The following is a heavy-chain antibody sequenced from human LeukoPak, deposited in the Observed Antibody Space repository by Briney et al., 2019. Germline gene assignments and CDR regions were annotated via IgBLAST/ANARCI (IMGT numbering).Heavy chain of an antibody. Sequence: GGSLRLSCAASGFTFSDNWMHWVRQAPGKGLVGVSVISSDGRSTIYADSVKGRFTISRDNSKNTLYLQMNSLRAEDTAVYYCASSAGALIDCWGQGTLVIVSS. J-gene: IGHJ4*02. CDR3: ASSAGALIDC. D-gene: IGHD6-19*01. CDR1: GFTFSDNW. CDR2: ISSDGRST. V-gene: IGHV3-74*01.